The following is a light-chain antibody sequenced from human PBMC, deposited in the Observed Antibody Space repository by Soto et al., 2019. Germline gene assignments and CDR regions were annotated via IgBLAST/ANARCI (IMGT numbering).Light chain of an antibody. Sequence: EAVMTQSPATLSVSPGDRATLSCRASQSVSSDLAWYQQRPGQAPRLLIYAASTRATGIPARFSGSGSGTEFILTISSLQSEDFAVYYCHQYNKWPYTFGPGTKVDI. CDR1: QSVSSD. J-gene: IGKJ3*01. CDR2: AAS. V-gene: IGKV3-15*01. CDR3: HQYNKWPYT.